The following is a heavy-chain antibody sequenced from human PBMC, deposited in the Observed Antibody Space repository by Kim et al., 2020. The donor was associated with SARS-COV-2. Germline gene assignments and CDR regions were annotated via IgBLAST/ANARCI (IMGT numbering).Heavy chain of an antibody. CDR1: GFTFSSYG. J-gene: IGHJ4*02. Sequence: GGSLRLSCAASGFTFSSYGMHWVRQAPGKGLEWVAIIWYDGINKYYADSVKGRFTISRDTSKNTLYLQMNSLRAEDTAMYYCARDLSTAAGDFWGQGTLVTVSS. V-gene: IGHV3-33*01. D-gene: IGHD6-13*01. CDR3: ARDLSTAAGDF. CDR2: IWYDGINK.